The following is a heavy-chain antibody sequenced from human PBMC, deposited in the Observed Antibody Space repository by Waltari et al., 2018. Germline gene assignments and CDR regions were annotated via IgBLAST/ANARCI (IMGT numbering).Heavy chain of an antibody. J-gene: IGHJ4*02. CDR1: GFIVSSNY. CDR3: ARWQQWPVRAFDY. D-gene: IGHD6-19*01. V-gene: IGHV3-53*01. CDR2: IYSGGST. Sequence: EVQLVESGGGLIQPGGSLRLSCAASGFIVSSNYMSWVRQAPGRGLEWVSLIYSGGSTDYADSVKGRFTISRDNSKNTLYLQMDSLSVEDTAVYYCARWQQWPVRAFDYCGQGTLVTVSS.